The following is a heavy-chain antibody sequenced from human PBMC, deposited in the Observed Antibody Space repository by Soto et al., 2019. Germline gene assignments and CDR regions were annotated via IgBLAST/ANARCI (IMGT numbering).Heavy chain of an antibody. J-gene: IGHJ6*02. CDR2: ISYDGSNK. V-gene: IGHV3-30*18. Sequence: QVQLVESGGGVVQPGRSLRLSCAASGFAFSSYGMHWVRHAPGKGLEWVAVISYDGSNKYYADSVKGRFTISRDNSKNTLYLQMNSLRAEDTAVYYCAKAFRAVAVFYYYGMDVWGQGTTVTVSS. CDR3: AKAFRAVAVFYYYGMDV. D-gene: IGHD6-19*01. CDR1: GFAFSSYG.